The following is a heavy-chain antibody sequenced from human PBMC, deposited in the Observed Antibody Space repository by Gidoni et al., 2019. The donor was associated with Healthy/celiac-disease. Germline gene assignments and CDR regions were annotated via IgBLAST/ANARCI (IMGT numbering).Heavy chain of an antibody. CDR2: INHSGST. CDR1: GGSFSGYY. D-gene: IGHD6-13*01. J-gene: IGHJ4*02. V-gene: IGHV4-34*01. CDR3: ARVGFSSSWGYKYYFDY. Sequence: QVQLQQWGAGLLKPSETLSLTCAVYGGSFSGYYWSWIRQPPGKGLEWIGEINHSGSTNYNPSLKSRVTISVDTSKNQFSLKLSSVTAADTAVYYCARVGFSSSWGYKYYFDYWGQGTLVTVSS.